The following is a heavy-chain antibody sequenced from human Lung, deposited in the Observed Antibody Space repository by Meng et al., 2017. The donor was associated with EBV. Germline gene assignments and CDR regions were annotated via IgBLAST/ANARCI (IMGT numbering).Heavy chain of an antibody. CDR1: GYTFTSYG. Sequence: QVQLVQAGAEVKKPGASVQVPCKASGYTFTSYGISWVRQAPGQGLEWMGWISAYNGNTNYAQKLQGRVTMTTDTSTSTAYMELRSLRSDDTAVYYCAASSSSWYQNWFDPWGQGTLVTVSS. CDR2: ISAYNGNT. V-gene: IGHV1-18*01. CDR3: AASSSSWYQNWFDP. D-gene: IGHD6-13*01. J-gene: IGHJ5*02.